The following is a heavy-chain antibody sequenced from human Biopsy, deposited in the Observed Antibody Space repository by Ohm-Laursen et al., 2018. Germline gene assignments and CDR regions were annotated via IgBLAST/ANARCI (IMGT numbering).Heavy chain of an antibody. CDR2: ISPSGATT. V-gene: IGHV1-46*01. J-gene: IGHJ6*02. Sequence: ASVKVSCKASGNTFVTYHIHWVRQAPGQGPEWMGVISPSGATTSFSQKFQGRITMTRDTSTGTVYMDLNSLGSEDTAVYYCARAGVGSDGTDSYYYGMDVWGPGTTVTVSS. CDR3: ARAGVGSDGTDSYYYGMDV. CDR1: GNTFVTYH. D-gene: IGHD5-24*01.